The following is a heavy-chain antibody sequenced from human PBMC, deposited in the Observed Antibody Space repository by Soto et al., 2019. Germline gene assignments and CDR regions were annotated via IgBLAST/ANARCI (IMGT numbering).Heavy chain of an antibody. V-gene: IGHV4-31*03. Sequence: QVQLQESGPGLVKPSQTLTLTCTVSGGSISSGGYYWSWIRQHPGKGLEWIGYIYSSGSTYYNPSLKRRVTISVETSKNQFSLKLSEVTAADTAVYYCALTRGGNYYYYGMDVWGQGTTVTVSS. D-gene: IGHD3-16*01. CDR3: ALTRGGNYYYYGMDV. CDR2: IYSSGST. J-gene: IGHJ6*02. CDR1: GGSISSGGYY.